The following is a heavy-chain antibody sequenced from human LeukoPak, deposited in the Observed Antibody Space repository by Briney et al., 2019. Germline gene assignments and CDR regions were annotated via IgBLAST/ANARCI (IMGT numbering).Heavy chain of an antibody. Sequence: SVTVSRKASGYTFTEYYMHWVRQAPGQGLEWMGWVNPNRRGTSSAQKCQSSFSTTRDTSTSTAYIELSRLRSDDTPVYYCARRAREYSHDAFDIWGRGTMVTVSS. CDR2: VNPNRRGT. J-gene: IGHJ3*02. CDR1: GYTFTEYY. CDR3: ARRAREYSHDAFDI. D-gene: IGHD5-18*01. V-gene: IGHV1-2*02.